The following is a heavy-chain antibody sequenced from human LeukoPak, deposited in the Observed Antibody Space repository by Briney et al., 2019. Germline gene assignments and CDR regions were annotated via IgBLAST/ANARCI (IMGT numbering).Heavy chain of an antibody. J-gene: IGHJ6*03. V-gene: IGHV4-34*01. Sequence: SETLSLTCAVYGGSFSGYYWSWIRQTPGKGLEWIGEINHSGSTNYNPSLKSRVTISVDTSKNQFSLKVSSVTAADTAVYYCARGWINYDSYYYYMDVWGKGTTVTISS. CDR3: ARGWINYDSYYYYMDV. CDR1: GGSFSGYY. CDR2: INHSGST. D-gene: IGHD3-22*01.